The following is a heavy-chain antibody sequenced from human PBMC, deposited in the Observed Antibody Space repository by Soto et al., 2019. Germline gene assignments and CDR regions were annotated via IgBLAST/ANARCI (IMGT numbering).Heavy chain of an antibody. CDR1: GYTFTSYG. V-gene: IGHV1-18*01. CDR3: ARGGYSYGTTYYYYGMEV. CDR2: ISAYNGNT. J-gene: IGHJ6*02. D-gene: IGHD5-18*01. Sequence: GASVKVSCKASGYTFTSYGISWVRQAPGQGLEWMGWISAYNGNTNYAQKLQGRVTMTTDTSTSTAYMELRSLRSDDTAVYYCARGGYSYGTTYYYYGMEVWGQGTTVTVSS.